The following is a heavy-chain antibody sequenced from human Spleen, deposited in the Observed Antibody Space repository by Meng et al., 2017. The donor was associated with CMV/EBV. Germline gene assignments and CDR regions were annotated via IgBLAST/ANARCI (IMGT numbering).Heavy chain of an antibody. CDR3: ARVVKLPRGFPYFYYAMDV. J-gene: IGHJ6*02. V-gene: IGHV3-48*04. D-gene: IGHD3-16*02. CDR2: INRNSNTI. CDR1: GFTFSDYN. Sequence: GGSLRLSCAASGFTFSDYNFNWVRQAPGKGLEWVSHINRNSNTIYYADSVKGRFTISRDNARNSLYLQINSLRAEDTALYYCARVVKLPRGFPYFYYAMDVWGQGTAVTVSS.